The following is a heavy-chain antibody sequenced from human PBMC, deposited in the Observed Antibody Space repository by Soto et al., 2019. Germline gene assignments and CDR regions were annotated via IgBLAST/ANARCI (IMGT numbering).Heavy chain of an antibody. V-gene: IGHV4-39*01. CDR1: GGSISTTNDY. J-gene: IGHJ2*01. Sequence: QLQLQESGPGLVKPSETLSLTCTISGGSISTTNDYWGWSRQPPGKGLEWIGTIYYSGSTYYNPSLKSRVTISVGTSKNQLYLKLSSVTAADTAVYYCARRGAYAWYFDLWGRGTLVTVSS. CDR2: IYYSGST. D-gene: IGHD5-12*01. CDR3: ARRGAYAWYFDL.